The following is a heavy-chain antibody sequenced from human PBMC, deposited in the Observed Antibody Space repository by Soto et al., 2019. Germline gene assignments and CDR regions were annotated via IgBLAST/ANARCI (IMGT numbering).Heavy chain of an antibody. CDR3: ARAERSSSIAPYYGMDV. CDR2: IIPIFGTA. CDR1: GGTFSSYA. Sequence: SVKVSCKASGGTFSSYAISWVRQAPGRGLEWMGGIIPIFGTANYAQKFQGRVTITADESTSAAYMELSSLRSEDTAVYYCARAERSSSIAPYYGMDVWGQGTTVTVSS. D-gene: IGHD6-6*01. V-gene: IGHV1-69*13. J-gene: IGHJ6*02.